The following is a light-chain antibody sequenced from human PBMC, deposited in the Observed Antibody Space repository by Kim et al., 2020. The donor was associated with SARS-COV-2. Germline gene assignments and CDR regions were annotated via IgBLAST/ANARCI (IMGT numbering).Light chain of an antibody. CDR2: DAS. V-gene: IGKV1-5*01. Sequence: DIQMTQSPSTLSASVGDKVTMSCRASQSISGWLAWYQQKPGKAPKLLIYDASSLESGVPSRFSGSGSGTEFTLTISSLQPDDFATYYCQQFNGYATVGQGTKVDIK. CDR3: QQFNGYAT. CDR1: QSISGW. J-gene: IGKJ1*01.